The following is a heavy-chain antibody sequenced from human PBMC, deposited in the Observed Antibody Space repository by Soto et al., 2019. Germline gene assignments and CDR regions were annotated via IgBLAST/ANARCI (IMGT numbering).Heavy chain of an antibody. CDR3: ARAVTSTYTDY. CDR2: IIPILGIA. J-gene: IGHJ4*02. D-gene: IGHD4-17*01. V-gene: IGHV1-69*02. CDR1: GGTFSSYT. Sequence: GASVKVSCKASGGTFSSYTISWVRQAPGQGLGWMGRIIPILGIANYAQKFQGRVTITADKSTSTAYMELSSLRSEDTAVYYCARAVTSTYTDYWGQGTLVTVSS.